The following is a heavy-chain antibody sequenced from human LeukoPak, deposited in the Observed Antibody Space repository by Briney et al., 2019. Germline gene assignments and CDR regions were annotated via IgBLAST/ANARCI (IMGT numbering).Heavy chain of an antibody. CDR2: VYYSGST. CDR3: VRHTWFGTRHWFDP. Sequence: PSETLSLTCTFSVGSISTYYWSWIRQPPGKGLEWIGYVYYSGSTNYSPSLKSRVAMSMDTSKNQFFLELRSVTAADTAVYYCVRHTWFGTRHWFDPWGQGILVTVSS. J-gene: IGHJ5*02. CDR1: VGSISTYY. D-gene: IGHD3-10*01. V-gene: IGHV4-59*08.